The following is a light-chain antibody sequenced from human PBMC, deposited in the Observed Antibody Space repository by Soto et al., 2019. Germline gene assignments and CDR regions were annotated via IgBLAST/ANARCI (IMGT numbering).Light chain of an antibody. V-gene: IGLV2-23*02. CDR2: EVS. J-gene: IGLJ1*01. CDR3: CSFASGKTV. CDR1: SSDVGAYNL. Sequence: QSALTQPASVSGSPGQSITISCSGTSSDVGAYNLVSWYQQFPGKAPKLMIFEVSQRPSGVSSRFSGSKSGSTASLTISGLQAEDKADYYSCSFASGKTVFGTGTKLTVL.